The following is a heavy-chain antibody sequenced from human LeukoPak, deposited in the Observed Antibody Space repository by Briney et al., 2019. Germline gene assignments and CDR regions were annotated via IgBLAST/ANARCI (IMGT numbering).Heavy chain of an antibody. J-gene: IGHJ6*02. CDR1: GFTFSSYA. CDR2: ISGSGGST. Sequence: GGSLRLSCAASGFTFSSYAMSWVRQAPGKGLEWVSVISGSGGSTYYADSVKGRFTISRDNSKNTLYLQMNSLRAEDTAVYYCAKALPYCGGDCYADRYGMDVWGRGTTVTVSS. V-gene: IGHV3-23*01. CDR3: AKALPYCGGDCYADRYGMDV. D-gene: IGHD2-21*02.